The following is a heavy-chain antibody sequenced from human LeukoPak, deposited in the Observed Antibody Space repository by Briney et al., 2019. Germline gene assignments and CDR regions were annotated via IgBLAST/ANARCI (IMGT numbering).Heavy chain of an antibody. CDR3: ARGADYGDYVPFDP. J-gene: IGHJ5*02. D-gene: IGHD4-17*01. CDR2: ISGNGVST. Sequence: PGGSLRLSCAASGFTVSSNYMSWVRQAPGKGLEWVSAISGNGVSTYYAESVKGRFTISRDNSKNTLYLQMNSLRAEDTAVYYCARGADYGDYVPFDPWGQGTLVTVSS. CDR1: GFTVSSNY. V-gene: IGHV3-23*01.